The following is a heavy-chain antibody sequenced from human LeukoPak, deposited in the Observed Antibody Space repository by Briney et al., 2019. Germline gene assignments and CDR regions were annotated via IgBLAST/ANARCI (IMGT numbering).Heavy chain of an antibody. CDR2: IYYSGST. V-gene: IGHV4-39*07. CDR3: ARSLTVVTPDILY. D-gene: IGHD4-23*01. CDR1: GGSISSSSYY. J-gene: IGHJ4*02. Sequence: SETLSLTCTVSGGSISSSSYYWGWIRQPPGKGLEWIVSIYYSGSTYYNPSLKSRVTISVDTSKNQFSLNLSSVTAGDTAVYYCARSLTVVTPDILYWGQGTLVSVSS.